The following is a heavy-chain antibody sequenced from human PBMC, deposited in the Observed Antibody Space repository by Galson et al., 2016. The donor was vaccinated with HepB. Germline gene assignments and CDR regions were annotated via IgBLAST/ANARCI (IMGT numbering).Heavy chain of an antibody. J-gene: IGHJ5*02. Sequence: SLRLSCAASGFTFEDYAVSWIRQAPGKGLEWVGFIRTKPYDGATQYAASVKGRFSISRDDSKSIAYLQMNSLKTEDTALYYCTTSPAVVSALPRTVWFDPWGPGTLVTVSS. CDR3: TTSPAVVSALPRTVWFDP. CDR1: GFTFEDYA. CDR2: IRTKPYDGAT. V-gene: IGHV3-49*03. D-gene: IGHD2-2*01.